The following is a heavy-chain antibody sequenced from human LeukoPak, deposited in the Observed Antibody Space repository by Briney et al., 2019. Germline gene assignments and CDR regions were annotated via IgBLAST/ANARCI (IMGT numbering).Heavy chain of an antibody. Sequence: GGSLRLSCAASGFTFSSYGMHWVRQAPGKGLEWVAVISYDGSNKYYADSVKGRFTISRDNSKNTLYLQMNSLRAEDTAVYYCAGGWYGAPRSTFDIRGQGTMVTVSS. CDR3: AGGWYGAPRSTFDI. D-gene: IGHD2-15*01. V-gene: IGHV3-30*03. CDR2: ISYDGSNK. CDR1: GFTFSSYG. J-gene: IGHJ3*02.